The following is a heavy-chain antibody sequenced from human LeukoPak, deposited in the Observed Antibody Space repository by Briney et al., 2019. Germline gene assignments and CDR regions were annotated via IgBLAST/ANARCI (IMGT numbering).Heavy chain of an antibody. V-gene: IGHV3-53*01. J-gene: IGHJ4*02. CDR3: ARDQPMGYGGLRGPFDY. Sequence: GGSLRLSCAASGFTVSSNYMSWVRQAPGKGLEWVSVIYSGGSTYYADSVKGRFTISRDNSKNTLYLQMNSLRAEDTAVYYCARDQPMGYGGLRGPFDYWGQGTLVTVSS. D-gene: IGHD4-23*01. CDR2: IYSGGST. CDR1: GFTVSSNY.